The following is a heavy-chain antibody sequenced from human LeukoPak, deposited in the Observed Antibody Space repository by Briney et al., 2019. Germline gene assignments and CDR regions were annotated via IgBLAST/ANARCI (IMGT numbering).Heavy chain of an antibody. CDR2: IYHSRYT. J-gene: IGHJ4*02. CDR3: AGIRCSPTDNTCYNY. V-gene: IGHV4-34*01. CDR1: GVSFSGNY. Sequence: PSETLSLTCAVHGVSFSGNYWSWIRQSPEKGLEWIGEIYHSRYTTYNPSLKSRVTISADTSENQLSLRLTSVTAADTALYYCAGIRCSPTDNTCYNYWGQGTLVTVSS. D-gene: IGHD2/OR15-2a*01.